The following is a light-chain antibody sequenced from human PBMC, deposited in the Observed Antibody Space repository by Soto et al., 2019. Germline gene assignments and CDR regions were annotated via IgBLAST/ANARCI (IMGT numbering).Light chain of an antibody. J-gene: IGKJ1*01. CDR3: QHYNSYSEA. Sequence: DVQMTQSPSSLSASVGYRFTITCRASQSISSWLAWYQQKPGKAPKLLIYKASTLKSGVPSRFRGSGSGTEFTLTISSLQPDDFATYYCQHYNSYSEACGQGTKVDIK. CDR1: QSISSW. CDR2: KAS. V-gene: IGKV1-5*03.